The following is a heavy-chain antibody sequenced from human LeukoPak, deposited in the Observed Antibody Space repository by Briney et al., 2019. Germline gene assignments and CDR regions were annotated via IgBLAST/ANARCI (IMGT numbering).Heavy chain of an antibody. J-gene: IGHJ6*03. Sequence: GGSLRLSCAASGFTVSSNYMSWVRQAPGKGLEWVSVIYSGGSTYYADSVKGRFTISRDNSKNTLYLQMNSLRAEDTAVYYCARGFLEWLLSGYYYYMDVWGKGTTVTVSS. V-gene: IGHV3-66*02. CDR3: ARGFLEWLLSGYYYYMDV. CDR2: IYSGGST. D-gene: IGHD3-3*01. CDR1: GFTVSSNY.